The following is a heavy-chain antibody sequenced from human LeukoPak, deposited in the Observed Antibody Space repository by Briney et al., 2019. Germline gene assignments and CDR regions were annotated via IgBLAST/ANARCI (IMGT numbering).Heavy chain of an antibody. CDR3: ARGQTGTDYLFDY. D-gene: IGHD1-1*01. J-gene: IGHJ4*02. CDR1: GFTFTSSA. CDR2: IVVGSGNT. Sequence: SVKVSCKASGFTFTSSAVQWVRQARGQRLEWIGWIVVGSGNTNYAQKFQGRVTITADESTSTAYMELSSLRSEDTAVYYCARGQTGTDYLFDYWGQGTLVTVSS. V-gene: IGHV1-58*01.